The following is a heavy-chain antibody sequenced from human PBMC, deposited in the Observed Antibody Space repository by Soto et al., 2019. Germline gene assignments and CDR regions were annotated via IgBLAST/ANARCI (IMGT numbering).Heavy chain of an antibody. J-gene: IGHJ3*02. CDR3: ARWSREDAFDI. V-gene: IGHV4-31*03. CDR2: IYYSGST. CDR1: GGSISSGGYY. Sequence: SETLSLTCTVSGGSISSGGYYWSWIRQHPGKGLEWIGYIYYSGSTYYNPSLKSRVTISVDTSKNQFSLKLSSVTAADTAVYYCARWSREDAFDIWGQGTMVTVSS.